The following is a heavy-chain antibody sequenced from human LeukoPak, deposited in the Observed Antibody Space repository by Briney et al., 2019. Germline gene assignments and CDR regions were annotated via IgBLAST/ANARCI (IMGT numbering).Heavy chain of an antibody. V-gene: IGHV1-69*05. CDR1: GGTFSSYA. J-gene: IGHJ4*02. CDR3: ASSITIFGVVMTGWMGAYYFDY. D-gene: IGHD3-3*01. CDR2: IIPIFGTA. Sequence: SVKVSCKASGGTFSSYAISWVRQAPGQGLEWMGGIIPIFGTANYAQKFQGRVTITTDESTSTAYMELSSLRSEDTAVYYCASSITIFGVVMTGWMGAYYFDYWGQGTLVTVSS.